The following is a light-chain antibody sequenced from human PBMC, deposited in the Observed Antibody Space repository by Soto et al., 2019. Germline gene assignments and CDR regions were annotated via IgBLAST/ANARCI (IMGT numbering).Light chain of an antibody. CDR1: QSVSNY. CDR2: GAS. J-gene: IGKJ1*01. CDR3: HQYGGSPQT. Sequence: EIVLTQSPGTLSLSPGERATLSCRASQSVSNYLAWYQRKPGQAPRLLICGASSRATGIPDRFSGSGSGTDFTLTISRLETEDFAVYYCHQYGGSPQTFGQGTKVEIK. V-gene: IGKV3-20*01.